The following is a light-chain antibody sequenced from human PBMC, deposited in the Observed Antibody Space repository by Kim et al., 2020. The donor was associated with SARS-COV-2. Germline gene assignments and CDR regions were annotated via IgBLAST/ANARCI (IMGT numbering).Light chain of an antibody. J-gene: IGKJ2*01. CDR1: QSVSRNY. Sequence: ETVLTQSPGTLSLSPGERATLSCRASQSVSRNYLAWYQQKPGQAPRLLIYGTSSRAAAIPDRFSGGGSGTDFTLTISRLEPEDFAVYYCQQFGSSPYTVGQGTKLEIK. V-gene: IGKV3-20*01. CDR2: GTS. CDR3: QQFGSSPYT.